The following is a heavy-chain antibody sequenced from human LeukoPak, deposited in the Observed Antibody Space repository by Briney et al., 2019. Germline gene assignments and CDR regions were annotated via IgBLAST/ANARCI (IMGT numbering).Heavy chain of an antibody. V-gene: IGHV4-59*08. J-gene: IGHJ6*02. CDR1: GGSISSYY. Sequence: SETLSLTCTVSGGSISSYYWSWIRQPPGKGLEWIGYIYYSGSTYYNPSLKSRVTISVDTSKNQFSLKLSSVTAADTAVYYCASVSTLQIAAAGPSYYYGMDVWGQGTTVTVSS. CDR2: IYYSGST. D-gene: IGHD6-13*01. CDR3: ASVSTLQIAAAGPSYYYGMDV.